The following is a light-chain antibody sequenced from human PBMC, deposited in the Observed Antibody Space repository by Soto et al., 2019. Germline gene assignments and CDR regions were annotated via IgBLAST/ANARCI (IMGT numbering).Light chain of an antibody. CDR2: KAS. V-gene: IGKV1-17*01. Sequence: DIQMTQSPSSLSASVGDRVTITCRASQGISNYLAWYQQKPGKAPKLLIYKASTLKSGVPSRFSGSGFGTEFTLTISSLQPEDFATYYCLQNNSYPRTFGGGTKVDNK. CDR1: QGISNY. CDR3: LQNNSYPRT. J-gene: IGKJ4*01.